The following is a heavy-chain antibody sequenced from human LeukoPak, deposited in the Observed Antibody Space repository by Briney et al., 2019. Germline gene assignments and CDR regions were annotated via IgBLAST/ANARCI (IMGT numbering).Heavy chain of an antibody. CDR1: GGPISSYY. CDR2: IYYSGST. Sequence: SETLSLTCTVSGGPISSYYWSWIRQPPGKGLEWIGYIYYSGSTNYNPSLKSRVTISVDTSKNQFSLKLSSVTAADTAVYYCATLVATSIAADLIDYWGQGTLVTVSS. CDR3: ATLVATSIAADLIDY. V-gene: IGHV4-59*01. J-gene: IGHJ4*02. D-gene: IGHD6-13*01.